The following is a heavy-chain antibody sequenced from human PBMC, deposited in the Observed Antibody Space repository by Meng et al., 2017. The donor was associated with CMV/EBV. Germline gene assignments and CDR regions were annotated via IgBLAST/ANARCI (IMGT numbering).Heavy chain of an antibody. CDR2: ISAYNGNT. CDR3: ARDGGYCSSTSCYTDVYYYYYGMDV. V-gene: IGHV1-18*01. D-gene: IGHD2-2*02. Sequence: ASVKVSCKASGYTFTSYVISWVRQAPGQGLEWMGWISAYNGNTNYAQKLQGRVTMTTDTSTSTAYMELRSLRSDDTAVYYCARDGGYCSSTSCYTDVYYYYYGMDVWGQGTTVTVSS. CDR1: GYTFTSYV. J-gene: IGHJ6*02.